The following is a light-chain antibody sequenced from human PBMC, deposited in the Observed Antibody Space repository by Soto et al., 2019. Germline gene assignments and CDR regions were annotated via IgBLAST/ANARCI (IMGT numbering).Light chain of an antibody. CDR3: QEYSKWPLFT. J-gene: IGKJ3*01. CDR2: AAS. CDR1: QSVGRN. V-gene: IGKV3-15*01. Sequence: EIVVTQSPGILSVSPGDRATLSCRASQSVGRNLAWYQQKPGQAPTLLIYAASTRATGLPARFSGSGSGTHLPLTIRSLQSEDFAVYYRQEYSKWPLFTFGPGTRVD.